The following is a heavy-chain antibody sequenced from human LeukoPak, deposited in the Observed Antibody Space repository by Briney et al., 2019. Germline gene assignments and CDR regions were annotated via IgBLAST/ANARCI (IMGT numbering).Heavy chain of an antibody. CDR3: AREVVCSSTSCLAFDY. V-gene: IGHV4-4*07. D-gene: IGHD2-2*01. CDR2: IYTSGST. J-gene: IGHJ4*02. CDR1: GGSISSYY. Sequence: SETLSLTCTVSGGSISSYYWSWIRQPAGKGLEWIGRIYTSGSTNYNPSLKSRVTMSVDTSKNQFSLKLSSVTAADTAVHYCAREVVCSSTSCLAFDYWGQGTLVTVSS.